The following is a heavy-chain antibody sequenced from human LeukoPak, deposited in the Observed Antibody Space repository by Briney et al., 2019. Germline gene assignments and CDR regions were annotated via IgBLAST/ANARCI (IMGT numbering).Heavy chain of an antibody. Sequence: GGSLRLSCAASGFTYSTYWMSWVRQAPGKGLEWVANINQDGSEKYYVDSVRGRFTISRDNAKNSLYLQMNSLRGEDTAVYYCARNAPFDYWGQGTLVAVSS. V-gene: IGHV3-7*01. J-gene: IGHJ4*02. CDR1: GFTYSTYW. CDR2: INQDGSEK. CDR3: ARNAPFDY.